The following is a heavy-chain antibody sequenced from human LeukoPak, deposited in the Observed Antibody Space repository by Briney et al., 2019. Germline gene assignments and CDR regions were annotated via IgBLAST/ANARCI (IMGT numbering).Heavy chain of an antibody. CDR3: ARASELWFGELSGYFDY. CDR2: INPNSGGT. CDR1: GYTFTGYY. Sequence: ASVKVSCKASGYTFTGYYMHWVRQAPGQGLEWMGWINPNSGGTNYAQKFQGRVTMTRDTSISTAYMELSRLRSDDTAVYYCARASELWFGELSGYFDYWGQGTLVTVSS. V-gene: IGHV1-2*02. J-gene: IGHJ4*02. D-gene: IGHD3-10*01.